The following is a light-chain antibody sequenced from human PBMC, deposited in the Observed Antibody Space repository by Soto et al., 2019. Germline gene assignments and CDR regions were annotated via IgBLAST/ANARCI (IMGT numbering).Light chain of an antibody. Sequence: DIQLTQSPSSLSASVGDRVTITCQASQDISNYLNWYQQKPGKAPKLLIYDASNLETGGPSRFSGSGSGTDFTFTISSLQPEDIATYYCQQYDNLPWWTFGQGTKVEIK. CDR3: QQYDNLPWWT. V-gene: IGKV1-33*01. CDR1: QDISNY. J-gene: IGKJ1*01. CDR2: DAS.